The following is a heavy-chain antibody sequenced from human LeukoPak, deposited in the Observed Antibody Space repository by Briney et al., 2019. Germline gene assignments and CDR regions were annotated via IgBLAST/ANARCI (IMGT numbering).Heavy chain of an antibody. CDR1: GYSITSGYY. D-gene: IGHD6-19*01. V-gene: IGHV4-38-2*02. J-gene: IGHJ4*02. CDR2: IYHSGDT. Sequence: SETLSLTCIVSGYSITSGYYRGWIRQPPGKGLEWIGSIYHSGDTYYNPSLKSRVTISVDTSKNQFSLKLDSVTAADTAVYYCAKGTSSGWYYFAYWGQGTLVTVSS. CDR3: AKGTSSGWYYFAY.